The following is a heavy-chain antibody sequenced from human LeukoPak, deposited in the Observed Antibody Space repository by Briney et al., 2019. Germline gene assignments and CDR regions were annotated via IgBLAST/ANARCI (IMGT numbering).Heavy chain of an antibody. CDR3: ARDLDTEAGSFDY. D-gene: IGHD3/OR15-3a*01. J-gene: IGHJ4*02. Sequence: GGSLRLSCAASGVTFGIDGMHWVRQAPGKGLGWVAVVWYDGSNKYYTDSVKGRFTISKDNSKNTLDLQMNSLRAEDTAVYYCARDLDTEAGSFDYWGQGTLVTVSS. CDR2: VWYDGSNK. CDR1: GVTFGIDG. V-gene: IGHV3-33*01.